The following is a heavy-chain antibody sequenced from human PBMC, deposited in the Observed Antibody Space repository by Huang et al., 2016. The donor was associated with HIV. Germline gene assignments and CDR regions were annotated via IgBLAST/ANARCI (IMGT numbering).Heavy chain of an antibody. V-gene: IGHV3-30*18. D-gene: IGHD2-15*01. J-gene: IGHJ4*02. CDR2: ISYDGSSG. CDR1: GFTFNNFG. CDR3: AKESRWYSDLDN. Sequence: QVQLVESGGGVVQPGRSLRLSCVASGFTFNNFGMHWVRQAPGMGLGWVAVISYDGSSGRYSESVKGRFTISRDNPMDTLYLQMNSLRPDDTAVYYCAKESRWYSDLDNWGQGTLVTVSS.